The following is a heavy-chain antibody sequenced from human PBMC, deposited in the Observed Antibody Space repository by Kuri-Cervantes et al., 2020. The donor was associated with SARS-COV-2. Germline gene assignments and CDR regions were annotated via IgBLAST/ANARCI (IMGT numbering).Heavy chain of an antibody. Sequence: SVKVSCKASGGTFSSYAISWVRQAPGQGLEWMGGIIPIFGTANYAQKVQGRVTITADESTSTAYMELSSLRSEDTAVYYCARVEEYGDSYYYYGMDVWGQGTTVTVSS. CDR2: IIPIFGTA. V-gene: IGHV1-69*13. CDR3: ARVEEYGDSYYYYGMDV. J-gene: IGHJ6*02. D-gene: IGHD4-17*01. CDR1: GGTFSSYA.